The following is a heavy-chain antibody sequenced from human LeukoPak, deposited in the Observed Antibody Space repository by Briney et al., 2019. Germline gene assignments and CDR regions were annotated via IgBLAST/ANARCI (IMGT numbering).Heavy chain of an antibody. J-gene: IGHJ3*02. CDR1: GYTFTTYP. V-gene: IGHV7-4-1*02. Sequence: ASVKVSCKASGYTFTTYPINWVRQAPGQGLEWMGWIDTNTGSPTYAQGFTGRFVFSLDTSVSTAYPQISSLKAEDTAVHYCARVNRLDAFDIWGQGTMVTVSS. CDR2: IDTNTGSP. CDR3: ARVNRLDAFDI. D-gene: IGHD6-19*01.